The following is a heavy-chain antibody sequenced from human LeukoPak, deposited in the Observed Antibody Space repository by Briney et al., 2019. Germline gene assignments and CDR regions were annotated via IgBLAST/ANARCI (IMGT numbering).Heavy chain of an antibody. D-gene: IGHD2-21*02. J-gene: IGHJ5*02. CDR3: AREGDAYCGGDCYPS. V-gene: IGHV4-61*01. Sequence: SETLSLTCTVSGGSVTSGSYYWNWIRQPPGKGLEWIGFIYYSGSTSYNPSLKSRVTISVDTSKNQFPLNLSPVTAADTAVYYCAREGDAYCGGDCYPSWGQGTLVTVSS. CDR1: GGSVTSGSYY. CDR2: IYYSGST.